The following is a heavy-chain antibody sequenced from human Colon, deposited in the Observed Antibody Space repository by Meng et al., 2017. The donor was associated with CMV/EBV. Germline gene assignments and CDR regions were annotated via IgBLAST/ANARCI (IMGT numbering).Heavy chain of an antibody. CDR3: ARDFYESSGYSDDCFDP. CDR2: ISTYKGNT. J-gene: IGHJ5*02. CDR1: GYDFSSYG. V-gene: IGHV1-18*01. Sequence: ASVKVSCKASGYDFSSYGISWVRQAPGQGLEWMGWISTYKGNTNYAQKLQGRVTMTTDMSRSTVYMELRSLRSDDTAVYYCARDFYESSGYSDDCFDPWGQGTLVTVSS. D-gene: IGHD3-22*01.